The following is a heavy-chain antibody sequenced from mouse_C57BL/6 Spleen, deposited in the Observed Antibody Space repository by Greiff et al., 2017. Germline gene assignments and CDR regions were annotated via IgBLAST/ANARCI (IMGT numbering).Heavy chain of an antibody. J-gene: IGHJ3*01. CDR2: INPNNGGT. CDR3: ASPLNSLLAY. D-gene: IGHD4-1*02. CDR1: GYTFTDYN. Sequence: EVQLVESGPELVKPGASVKMSCKASGYTFTDYNMHWVKQSHGKSLEWIGYINPNNGGTSYNQKFKGKATLTVNKSSSTAYMELRSLTSEDSAVYYCASPLNSLLAYWGQGTLVTVSA. V-gene: IGHV1-22*01.